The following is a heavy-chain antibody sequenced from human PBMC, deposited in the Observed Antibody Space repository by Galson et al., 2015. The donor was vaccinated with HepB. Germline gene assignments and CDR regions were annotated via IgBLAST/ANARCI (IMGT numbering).Heavy chain of an antibody. J-gene: IGHJ5*02. CDR2: IDYSGST. CDR3: ARDGTALLWFGESAWFDP. CDR1: GGSISSSSYY. D-gene: IGHD3-10*01. Sequence: LTCTVSGGSISSSSYYWGWIRQPPGKGLEWIGSIDYSGSTYYNPSLKSRVTISVDTSKNQFSLKLSSATAADTAVYYCARDGTALLWFGESAWFDPWGQGTLVTVSS. V-gene: IGHV4-39*07.